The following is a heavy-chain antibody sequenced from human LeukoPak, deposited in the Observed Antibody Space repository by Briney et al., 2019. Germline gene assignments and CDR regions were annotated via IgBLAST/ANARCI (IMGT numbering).Heavy chain of an antibody. J-gene: IGHJ4*02. CDR2: IKQDGSEK. CDR1: GFTFSNSW. CDR3: ARDVGRIDSY. D-gene: IGHD3-16*02. Sequence: GGSLRLSCAASGFTFSNSWMTWVRQAPGKGLEWVANIKQDGSEKYYVDSVKGRFTISRDNAKNSLYLQMNSLRAEDTAVYYCARDVGRIDSYWGQGTLVTVSS. V-gene: IGHV3-7*03.